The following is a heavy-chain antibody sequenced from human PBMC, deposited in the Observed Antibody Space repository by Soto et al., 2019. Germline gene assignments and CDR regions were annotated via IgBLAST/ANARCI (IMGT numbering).Heavy chain of an antibody. CDR1: GYTFTTYD. CDR3: ARRKERSGPHYFDY. J-gene: IGHJ4*02. V-gene: IGHV1-8*01. CDR2: MNPYTGNT. D-gene: IGHD6-25*01. Sequence: QVQLVQSGAEVQEPGASVKVSCKASGYTFTTYDIYWMRQATGQGLEWMGWMNPYTGNTGYAHKFQGRVTVTRNTSISTVYMEMSGLRLDDTAVYYCARRKERSGPHYFDYWGQGSQVTVSS.